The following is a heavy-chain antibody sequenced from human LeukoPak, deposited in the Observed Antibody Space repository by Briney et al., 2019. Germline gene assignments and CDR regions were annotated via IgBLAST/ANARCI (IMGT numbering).Heavy chain of an antibody. J-gene: IGHJ4*02. CDR2: IDTDGGST. CDR3: ARDLGGGGGY. Sequence: HSGRSLRLSCAASGFTFSNYWMHWVRQAPGKGLVWVSRIDTDGGSTGYADSVKGRFTISRDNAKNTLFLQMNSLRAEDTAAYYCARDLGGGGGYWGQGTLVTVSS. CDR1: GFTFSNYW. D-gene: IGHD3-16*01. V-gene: IGHV3-74*01.